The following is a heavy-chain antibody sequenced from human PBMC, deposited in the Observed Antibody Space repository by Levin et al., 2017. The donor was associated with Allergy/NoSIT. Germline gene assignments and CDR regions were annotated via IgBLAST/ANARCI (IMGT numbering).Heavy chain of an antibody. V-gene: IGHV3-23*01. CDR1: GFTFSSYA. CDR2: ISGSGGST. D-gene: IGHD6-13*01. CDR3: AINPGYSSSWYRLRYYYYGMDV. Sequence: PGESLKISCAASGFTFSSYAMSWVRQAPGKGLEWVSAISGSGGSTYYADSVKGRFTISRDNSKNTLYLQMNSLRAEDTAVYYCAINPGYSSSWYRLRYYYYGMDVWGQGTTVTVSS. J-gene: IGHJ6*02.